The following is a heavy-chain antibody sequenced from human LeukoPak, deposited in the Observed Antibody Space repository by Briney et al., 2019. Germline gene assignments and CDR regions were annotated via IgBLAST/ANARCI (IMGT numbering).Heavy chain of an antibody. J-gene: IGHJ6*02. Sequence: GGSLRLSCAASGVTFSSYAMHWVRQAPGKGLEWVAVISYDGSNKYYADSVKGRFTISRDNSKNTLYLQMNSLRAEDTAVYYCARGLLVATIGDYYYGMDVWGQGTTVTVSS. CDR1: GVTFSSYA. CDR3: ARGLLVATIGDYYYGMDV. V-gene: IGHV3-30-3*01. D-gene: IGHD5-12*01. CDR2: ISYDGSNK.